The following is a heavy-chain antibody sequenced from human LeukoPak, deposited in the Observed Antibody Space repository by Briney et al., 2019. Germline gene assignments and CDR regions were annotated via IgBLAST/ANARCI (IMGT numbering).Heavy chain of an antibody. CDR1: GYTFTSYD. J-gene: IGHJ6*03. CDR2: MNPNSGNT. D-gene: IGHD3-10*01. Sequence: GASVKVSCKASGYTFTSYDINWVRQATGQGLEGMGWMNPNSGNTGYAQKFQGRVTMTRNTSISTAYMELSSLRSEDTAAYYCAIYGSGSYESYYYYYMDVWGKGTTATVSS. V-gene: IGHV1-8*01. CDR3: AIYGSGSYESYYYYYMDV.